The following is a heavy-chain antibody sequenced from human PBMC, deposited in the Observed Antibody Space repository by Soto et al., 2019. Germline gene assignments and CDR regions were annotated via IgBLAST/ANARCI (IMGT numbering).Heavy chain of an antibody. J-gene: IGHJ5*02. CDR1: GGSISNHY. Sequence: QVQVQESGPGLVKPSETLSLTCTVSGGSISNHYWSWIRQSPGKGLEWIANIYHSGTTNYNLSLKGRVTISIDSSKNQVSLKLNSVTAADTGVYYCARGGYRTLAWFDPWGQGTLVTVSS. CDR2: IYHSGTT. V-gene: IGHV4-59*11. D-gene: IGHD6-13*01. CDR3: ARGGYRTLAWFDP.